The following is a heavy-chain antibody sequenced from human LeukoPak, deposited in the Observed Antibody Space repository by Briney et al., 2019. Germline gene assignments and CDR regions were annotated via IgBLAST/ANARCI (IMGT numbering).Heavy chain of an antibody. CDR3: ARDRGYCNGDNCYRFFDS. CDR1: GFTFNIYS. D-gene: IGHD2/OR15-2a*01. V-gene: IGHV3-48*02. CDR2: IGHAGRII. J-gene: IGHJ4*02. Sequence: GGSLRLSCAASGFTFNIYSMNWVRRAPGRGLEWVSYIGHAGRIIYYADSVKGRFTISRDNAKNSLSLQMDSLRDEDTAVYYCARDRGYCNGDNCYRFFDSWGQGTLVTVSS.